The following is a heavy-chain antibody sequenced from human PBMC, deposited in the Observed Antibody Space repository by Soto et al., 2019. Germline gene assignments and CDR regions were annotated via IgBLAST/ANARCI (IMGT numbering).Heavy chain of an antibody. CDR3: AAEGDSAKNGDCDL. CDR2: TNTGGNFA. Sequence: GGSLRLSCVGSGFTFRRFTMNWVRRAPGKGLQWVASTNTGGNFAYYADSVKGRFAISRDNANDSLFLQMNSLRAEDTAAYYCAAEGDSAKNGDCDLWGQGIMVTVSS. CDR1: GFTFRRFT. J-gene: IGHJ3*01. D-gene: IGHD2-21*01. V-gene: IGHV3-21*01.